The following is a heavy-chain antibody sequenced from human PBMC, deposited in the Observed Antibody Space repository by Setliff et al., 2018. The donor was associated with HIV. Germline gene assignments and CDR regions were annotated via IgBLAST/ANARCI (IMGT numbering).Heavy chain of an antibody. Sequence: GASVKVSCKASGYTFTNYCIHWVRQAPGQGLEWMGIINPSSGSTTYAQKFQGRVTMTRDTSTSTVYMELSSLRSEDTAMYYCARAIYSGYYYREFDYWGQGTLVTVSS. J-gene: IGHJ4*02. CDR1: GYTFTNYC. CDR3: ARAIYSGYYYREFDY. D-gene: IGHD5-12*01. CDR2: INPSSGST. V-gene: IGHV1-46*01.